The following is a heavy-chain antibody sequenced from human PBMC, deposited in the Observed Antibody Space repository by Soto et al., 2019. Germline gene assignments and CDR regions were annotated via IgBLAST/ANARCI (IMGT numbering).Heavy chain of an antibody. J-gene: IGHJ3*02. CDR3: AREGFPRDAFDI. CDR1: GYTFTSYY. CDR2: INPSGGST. V-gene: IGHV1-46*01. Sequence: GASVKVSCTASGYTFTSYYMHWVRQAPGQGLEWMGIINPSGGSTSYAQKFQGRVTMTRDTSTSTVYMELSSLRSEDTAVYYCAREGFPRDAFDIWGHGTMVTVSS. D-gene: IGHD3-3*01.